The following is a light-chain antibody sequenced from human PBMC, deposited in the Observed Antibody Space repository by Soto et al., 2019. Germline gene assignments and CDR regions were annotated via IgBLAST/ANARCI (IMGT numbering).Light chain of an antibody. J-gene: IGLJ1*01. Sequence: QSVLTQPASETGSPGQSIAISCNDTSGDDGGYDYVSWYQQHPDKAPNLMIYEVTKRPSWVSNRFSGSKSGHTASLTISGLQPEDEADYYCSSRTSGSTRVSGSVTEVTVL. CDR2: EVT. V-gene: IGLV2-14*01. CDR1: SGDDGGYDY. CDR3: SSRTSGSTRV.